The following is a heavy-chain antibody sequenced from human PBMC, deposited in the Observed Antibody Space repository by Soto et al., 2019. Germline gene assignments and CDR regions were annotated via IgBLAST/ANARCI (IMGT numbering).Heavy chain of an antibody. D-gene: IGHD6-13*01. J-gene: IGHJ4*02. Sequence: QVQLVQSGAEVKKPGSSVKVSCKASGGTFSSYAISWVRQAPGQGLEWMGGIIPIFGTANYAQKFQGRVTITADESTSTAYMELSSMRSEDTAVYYCARERDSGSSWYGWKVYWGQGTLVTVSS. V-gene: IGHV1-69*01. CDR1: GGTFSSYA. CDR3: ARERDSGSSWYGWKVY. CDR2: IIPIFGTA.